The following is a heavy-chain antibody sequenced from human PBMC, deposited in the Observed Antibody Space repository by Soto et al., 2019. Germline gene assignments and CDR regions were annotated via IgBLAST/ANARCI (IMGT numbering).Heavy chain of an antibody. Sequence: PSENLSITCTVSGGSISSYYWSWIRQPPGKGLEWIGYIYYSGSTNYNPSLKSRVTISVDTSKNQFSLKLSSVTAADTAVYYCARGSLSDGLYDTSGTSFYPWGPVSLFPFSS. CDR3: ARGSLSDGLYDTSGTSFYP. D-gene: IGHD3-22*01. CDR1: GGSISSYY. V-gene: IGHV4-59*01. CDR2: IYYSGST. J-gene: IGHJ5*02.